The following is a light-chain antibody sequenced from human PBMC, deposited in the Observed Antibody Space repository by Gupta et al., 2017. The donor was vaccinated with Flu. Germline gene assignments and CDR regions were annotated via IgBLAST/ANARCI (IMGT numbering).Light chain of an antibody. CDR2: DAS. V-gene: IGKV3-11*01. CDR3: QQRSDWPYT. Sequence: EIVLTQSPVTLSLSPGERATLSCRASQSVNNYLAWYQQKPGQAPRLLINDASTRATGIPASFSGSASGTDFTLTISSLEPEDFAVYYCQQRSDWPYTFGQGTKLEI. J-gene: IGKJ2*01. CDR1: QSVNNY.